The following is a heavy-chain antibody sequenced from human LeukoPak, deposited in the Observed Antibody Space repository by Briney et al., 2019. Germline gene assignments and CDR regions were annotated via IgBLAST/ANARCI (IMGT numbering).Heavy chain of an antibody. Sequence: GGSLRLSCVASGFTFSSYEMNWVRQAPGKGLEWVSRINSDGSSTSYADSVKGRFTISRDNAKNTLYLQMNSLRAEDTAVYYCAREAQGYYYDSSGYYSDYWGQGTLVTVSS. CDR1: GFTFSSYE. V-gene: IGHV3-74*01. J-gene: IGHJ4*02. CDR3: AREAQGYYYDSSGYYSDY. D-gene: IGHD3-22*01. CDR2: INSDGSST.